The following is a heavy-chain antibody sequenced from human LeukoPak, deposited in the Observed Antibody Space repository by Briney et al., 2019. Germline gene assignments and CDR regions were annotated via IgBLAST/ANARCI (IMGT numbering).Heavy chain of an antibody. CDR3: ARDPSMVITYLFDS. J-gene: IGHJ4*02. D-gene: IGHD2-21*01. V-gene: IGHV3-21*01. CDR1: GFTFSTYA. CDR2: ISSGSSYR. Sequence: GGSLRLSCSASGFTFSTYAMNWVRQAPGKGLEWVSVISSGSSYRYYADSVKGRFTISRDNAKNSLYLQMNSLRTEDTAVYYCARDPSMVITYLFDSWGQGTLVTVSS.